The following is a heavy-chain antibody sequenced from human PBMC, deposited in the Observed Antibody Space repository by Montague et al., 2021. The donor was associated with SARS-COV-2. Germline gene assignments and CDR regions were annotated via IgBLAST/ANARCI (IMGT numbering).Heavy chain of an antibody. CDR2: IWYDGSNK. CDR3: ARPRGAISDAFDI. J-gene: IGHJ3*02. V-gene: IGHV3-33*01. Sequence: SLRLSCAASGFTFSSYGMHWVRQAPGKGLEWVAVIWYDGSNKYYADSVKGRFTISRDNSKNTLYLQMNSLRAEDTAVYYCARPRGAISDAFDIWGQGTMVTVSS. CDR1: GFTFSSYG. D-gene: IGHD3-16*01.